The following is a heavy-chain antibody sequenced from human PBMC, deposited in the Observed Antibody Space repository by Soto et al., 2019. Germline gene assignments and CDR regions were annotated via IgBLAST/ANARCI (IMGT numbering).Heavy chain of an antibody. D-gene: IGHD6-6*01. J-gene: IGHJ5*02. V-gene: IGHV4-34*01. CDR2: INHSGST. Sequence: SETLSLTCAVYGGSFSGYYWSWIRQPPGKGLEWIGEINHSGSTNYNPSLKSRVTISVDTSKNQFSLKLSSVTAADTAVYYCARGPPRLYSSSSVSWFDPWGQGTLVTVSS. CDR1: GGSFSGYY. CDR3: ARGPPRLYSSSSVSWFDP.